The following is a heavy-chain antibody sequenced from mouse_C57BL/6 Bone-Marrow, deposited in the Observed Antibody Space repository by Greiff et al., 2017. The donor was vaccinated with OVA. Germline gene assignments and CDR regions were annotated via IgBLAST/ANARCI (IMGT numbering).Heavy chain of an antibody. V-gene: IGHV1-42*01. CDR1: GYSFTGYY. CDR3: ARRNYDNDGELAY. J-gene: IGHJ3*01. D-gene: IGHD2-4*01. CDR2: INPRPGGT. Sequence: VQLQQSGPELVQPGASVKISCKASGYSFTGYYMTWVTQSPEKSLEWIGEINPRPGGTTYNQKFKAKATLTVDKSSSTAYMQLKSLTSEDSAVYYCARRNYDNDGELAYWGQGTLVTVSA.